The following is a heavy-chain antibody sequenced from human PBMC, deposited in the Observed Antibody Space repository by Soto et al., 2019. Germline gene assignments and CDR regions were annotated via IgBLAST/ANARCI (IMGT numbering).Heavy chain of an antibody. CDR1: GYTFSSYH. Sequence: QIQLVQSGAEVKKPGASVKVSCKASGYTFSSYHITWVRQAPGQGLEWMGWISAYNGNTNYAQNLQGRVTMTTDPSTSPAYMELRSLRSDDTAVYYCARDLPPVDYWCQGTLVTVSS. CDR3: ARDLPPVDY. J-gene: IGHJ4*02. V-gene: IGHV1-18*01. CDR2: ISAYNGNT.